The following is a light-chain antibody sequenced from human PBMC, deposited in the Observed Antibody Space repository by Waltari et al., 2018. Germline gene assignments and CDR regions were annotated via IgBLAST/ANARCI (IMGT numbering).Light chain of an antibody. V-gene: IGLV2-14*03. Sequence: QSALTQPASVSGSPGQSITISCTGTSSDVGGYSFVSWYQQHPGKAPKLMIYDVSKRPSGISNRFCGSKSGNTASLTISGRQTEDEADYFCSTYTTSSAVLFGGGTRLTVL. J-gene: IGLJ3*02. CDR3: STYTTSSAVL. CDR1: SSDVGGYSF. CDR2: DVS.